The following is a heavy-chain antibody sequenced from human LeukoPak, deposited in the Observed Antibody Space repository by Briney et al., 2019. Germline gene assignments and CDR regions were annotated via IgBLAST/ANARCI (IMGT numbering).Heavy chain of an antibody. CDR2: ISGSGGST. CDR3: AKEGGGWYLYYFDY. V-gene: IGHV3-23*01. CDR1: GFTFTNYG. J-gene: IGHJ4*02. D-gene: IGHD6-19*01. Sequence: GGSLRLSCAASGFTFTNYGMTWVRQAPGKGLEWVSAISGSGGSTYYADSVKGRFTISRDNSKNTLYLQMNSLRAEDTAVYYCAKEGGGWYLYYFDYWGQGTLVTVSS.